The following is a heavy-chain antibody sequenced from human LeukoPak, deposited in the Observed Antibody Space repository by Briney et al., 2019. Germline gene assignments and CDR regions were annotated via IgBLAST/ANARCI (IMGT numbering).Heavy chain of an antibody. CDR3: AKRGYSYGQFDY. CDR1: GFTFSSYA. V-gene: IGHV3-23*01. J-gene: IGHJ4*02. Sequence: GGSLRLSCAASGFTFSSYAMNWVRQAPGKGLEWVSAISDSGGYTYYADSVKGRFTISRDNSKNTLYLQMNSLRAEDTAVYYCAKRGYSYGQFDYWGQGTLVTASS. CDR2: ISDSGGYT. D-gene: IGHD5-18*01.